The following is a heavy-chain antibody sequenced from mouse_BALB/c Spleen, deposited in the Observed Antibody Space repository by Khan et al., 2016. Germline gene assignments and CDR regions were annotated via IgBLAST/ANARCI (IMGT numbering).Heavy chain of an antibody. D-gene: IGHD3-1*01. CDR2: VNXNNGGS. Sequence: VQLQQPGPDLVKPGASVKISCKASGYSFSGYYLDWVKQSHEKSLEWIGRVNXNNGGSKYNQKFKGKAILTVDRSSTTAYMELRSLTSEDSAVYYCLRDAMDYWDQGTSVTVSS. CDR3: LRDAMDY. CDR1: GYSFSGYY. J-gene: IGHJ4*01. V-gene: IGHV1-18*01.